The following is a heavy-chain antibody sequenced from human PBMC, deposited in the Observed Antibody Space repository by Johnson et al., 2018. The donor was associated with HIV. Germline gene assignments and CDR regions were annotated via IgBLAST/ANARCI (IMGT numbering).Heavy chain of an antibody. CDR3: TTEGSEDSGRYGIAFDV. V-gene: IGHV3-20*04. CDR1: GFTFDDYG. CDR2: ISWNSGDI. J-gene: IGHJ3*01. D-gene: IGHD1-26*01. Sequence: VQLVESGGGVVRPGGSLRLSCAASGFTFDDYGMSWVRQAPGKGLEWVSGISWNSGDIVYADSVKGRFTISRDNAKNSLYLHVNRLKTDDTAVYYCTTEGSEDSGRYGIAFDVWGQGTMVTVSS.